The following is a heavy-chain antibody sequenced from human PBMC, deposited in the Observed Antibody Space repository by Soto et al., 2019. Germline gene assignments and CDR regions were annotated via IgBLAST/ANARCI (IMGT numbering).Heavy chain of an antibody. Sequence: QVQLQESGPGLVKPSETLSLTCTVSGGSISSYYWSWIRQPPGKGLEWIGYIYYTVSTNFNPSLKSRVTMSIDTSKNQFSLKLSSVTAADTAVYYCARAYSYGYFVYWGQGTLVTVSS. J-gene: IGHJ4*02. V-gene: IGHV4-59*01. CDR3: ARAYSYGYFVY. CDR1: GGSISSYY. CDR2: IYYTVST. D-gene: IGHD5-18*01.